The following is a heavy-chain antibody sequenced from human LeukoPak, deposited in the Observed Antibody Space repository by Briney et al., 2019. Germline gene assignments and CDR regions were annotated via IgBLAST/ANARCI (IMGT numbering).Heavy chain of an antibody. Sequence: GGSLRLSCAVSGFTFSHYAMSWVRQAPGTGLEWVGSLTDSGDATYYADSVKGRLTISRDNSNSTLYLHISGLRDEDTAVYYCVGELLNYWGQGTLVTVSS. CDR3: VGELLNY. J-gene: IGHJ4*02. V-gene: IGHV3-23*01. CDR1: GFTFSHYA. CDR2: LTDSGDAT. D-gene: IGHD1-26*01.